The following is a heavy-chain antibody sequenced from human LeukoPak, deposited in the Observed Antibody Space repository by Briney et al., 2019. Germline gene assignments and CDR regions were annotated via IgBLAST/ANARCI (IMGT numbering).Heavy chain of an antibody. Sequence: GGSPRLSCAASGFTLSSYAMSWVRQAPGKGLEWVSAISGSGGSTYYADSVKGRFTISRDNSKNTLYLQMSSLRAEDTAVYYCVRCITGTHFDYWGQGTLVTVSS. CDR2: ISGSGGST. CDR3: VRCITGTHFDY. D-gene: IGHD1-20*01. CDR1: GFTLSSYA. J-gene: IGHJ4*02. V-gene: IGHV3-23*01.